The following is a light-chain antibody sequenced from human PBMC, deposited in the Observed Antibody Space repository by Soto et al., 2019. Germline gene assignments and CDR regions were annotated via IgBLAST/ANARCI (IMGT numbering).Light chain of an antibody. J-gene: IGKJ1*01. CDR2: DAS. CDR3: QKYHGYSLT. CDR1: QSISSY. V-gene: IGKV1-5*01. Sequence: DIQMTHSPSSLSASLGGRVTMTCRASQSISSYLNWYQQKPGKAPKLLIYDASTLQSGVPSRFSGSESGTEFILTISGMQTDDFATYYCQKYHGYSLTFGQGTKLDIK.